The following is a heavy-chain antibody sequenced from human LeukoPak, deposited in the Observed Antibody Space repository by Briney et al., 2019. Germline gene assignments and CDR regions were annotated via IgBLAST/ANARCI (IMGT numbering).Heavy chain of an antibody. D-gene: IGHD6-13*01. J-gene: IGHJ4*02. V-gene: IGHV1-46*01. CDR2: INPSGGST. CDR1: GYTFTSYY. CDR3: ARDAIAEYDY. Sequence: WASVKVSCKASGYTFTSYYMHWVRQAPGQGLEWMGIINPSGGSTSYAQKFQGRVTMTRDTSTSTVYMELSSLRSEATAVYSCARDAIAEYDYWGQGTLVTVSS.